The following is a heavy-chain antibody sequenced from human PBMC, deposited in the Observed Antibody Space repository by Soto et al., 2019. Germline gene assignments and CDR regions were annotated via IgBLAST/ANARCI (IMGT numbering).Heavy chain of an antibody. CDR1: GFTVSSNY. CDR2: IYSGGST. Sequence: EVQLVESGGGLVQPGGSLRLSCAASGFTVSSNYMSWVRQAPGKGLEWVSVIYSGGSTYYADSVKGRFTISRDNSKNTRYLQMNSLRAEDTAVYYCAREDFYCSSTSCYSDAFDIWGQGTMVTVSS. J-gene: IGHJ3*02. D-gene: IGHD2-2*01. CDR3: AREDFYCSSTSCYSDAFDI. V-gene: IGHV3-66*01.